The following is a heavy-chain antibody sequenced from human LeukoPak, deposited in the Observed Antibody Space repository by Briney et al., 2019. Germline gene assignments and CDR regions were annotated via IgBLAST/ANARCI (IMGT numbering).Heavy chain of an antibody. V-gene: IGHV1-46*01. CDR3: ARDRPHNWFDP. CDR2: IHPGVGST. CDR1: GYTFSTYY. J-gene: IGHJ5*02. Sequence: ASVKVSCKASGYTFSTYYIHWVRQAPGEGLEWVGLIHPGVGSTNYAQKFRARVTMTTDTATTTVHMELTSLKSEDTAVYYCARDRPHNWFDPWGQGTLVTVSP.